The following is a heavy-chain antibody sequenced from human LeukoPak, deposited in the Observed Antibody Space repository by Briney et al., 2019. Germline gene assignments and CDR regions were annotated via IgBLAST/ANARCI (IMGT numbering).Heavy chain of an antibody. D-gene: IGHD4-17*01. CDR1: GFSFSSHA. CDR3: ARIMTTVTTVEY. J-gene: IGHJ4*02. Sequence: GGSLRLSCATSGFSFSSHAMTWVRQAPGKGLEWLSAISISGDDTYYADSVKGRFTISRDNSKNTLYLQMNSLRAEDTAVYYCARIMTTVTTVEYWGQGTLVTVSS. CDR2: ISISGDDT. V-gene: IGHV3-23*01.